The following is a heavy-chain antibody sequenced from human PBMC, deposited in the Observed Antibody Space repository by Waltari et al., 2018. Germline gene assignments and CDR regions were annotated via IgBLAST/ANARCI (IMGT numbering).Heavy chain of an antibody. CDR2: IRSKPNNYAT. CDR3: TGGAVTGTDF. CDR1: GFPFSAST. Sequence: EVQVVESGGGLVQPGGSLKISCATSGFPFSASTIHWVRQTSGKGLEWIGRIRSKPNNYATRYTASVEGRFTISRDDSENTAYLQMSSLMTEDTAVYYCTGGAVTGTDFWGQGTLVTVSS. D-gene: IGHD6-13*01. J-gene: IGHJ4*02. V-gene: IGHV3-73*01.